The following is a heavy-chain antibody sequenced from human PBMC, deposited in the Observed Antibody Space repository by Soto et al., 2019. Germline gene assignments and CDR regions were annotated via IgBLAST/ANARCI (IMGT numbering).Heavy chain of an antibody. Sequence: QLQLQESGPGLVKPSETLSLTCFVSGGSISSNNYYWGWIRQPPGKGLEWIGSMSYSRSTYYNPSLKSRVTISVDTAKNQFFLKLTSVTAADTAVYYCASHLRPTTLGGGYFDYWGQGPLVTVSS. J-gene: IGHJ4*02. D-gene: IGHD3-16*01. CDR2: MSYSRST. V-gene: IGHV4-39*01. CDR1: GGSISSNNYY. CDR3: ASHLRPTTLGGGYFDY.